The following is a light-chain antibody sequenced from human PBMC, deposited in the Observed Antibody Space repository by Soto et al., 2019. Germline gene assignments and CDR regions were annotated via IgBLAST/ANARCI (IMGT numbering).Light chain of an antibody. J-gene: IGKJ1*01. CDR1: QSISNY. V-gene: IGKV1-39*01. Sequence: DIQMTQSPSSLSASVGDRVIITCRASQSISNYLNWYQQKPRKAPKLLIYAASSLESGVPSWFSGSRSGTDFTLTISSLQPDDFAIYYWQQSYSIPWTFGQGTKVEI. CDR2: AAS. CDR3: QQSYSIPWT.